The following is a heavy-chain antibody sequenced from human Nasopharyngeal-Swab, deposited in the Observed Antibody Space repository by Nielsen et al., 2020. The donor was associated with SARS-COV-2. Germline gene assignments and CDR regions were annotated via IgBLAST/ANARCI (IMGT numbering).Heavy chain of an antibody. V-gene: IGHV3-48*02. CDR1: GFTFSSYS. CDR2: ISSSSSSTM. Sequence: GGSLRLSCAASGFTFSSYSMNWVRQAPGKGLEWVSYISSSSSSTMYYADSVKGRFTISRDNAKNSLYLQMNSLRDEDTAVYYCARDPGYSYPYYFDYWGRGTLVTVSS. J-gene: IGHJ4*02. CDR3: ARDPGYSYPYYFDY. D-gene: IGHD5-18*01.